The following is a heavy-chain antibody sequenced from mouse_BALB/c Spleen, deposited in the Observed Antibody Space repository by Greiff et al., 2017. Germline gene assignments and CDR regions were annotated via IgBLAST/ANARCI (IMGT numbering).Heavy chain of an antibody. Sequence: EVKLQESGGGLVKPGGSLKLSCAASGFTFSSYTMSWVRQTPEKRLEWVATISSGGSYTYYPDSVKGRFTISRDNAKNTLYLQMSSLKSEDTAMYYCTKVITSGAMDYWGQGTSVTVSS. CDR1: GFTFSSYT. J-gene: IGHJ4*01. CDR2: ISSGGSYT. D-gene: IGHD1-1*01. V-gene: IGHV5-6-4*01. CDR3: TKVITSGAMDY.